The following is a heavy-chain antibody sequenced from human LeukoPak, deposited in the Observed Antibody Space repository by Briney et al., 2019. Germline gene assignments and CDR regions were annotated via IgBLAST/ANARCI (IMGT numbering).Heavy chain of an antibody. CDR2: ISSSSSYI. J-gene: IGHJ6*02. Sequence: PGGSLRLSCAASGFTFSSYSMNWVRQAPGKGLEWVSSISSSSSYIYYADSVKGRITISRDNAKNSLYLQMNSLRAEDTAVYYCARDYSSSWSSGYYGMDVWGQGTTVTVSS. V-gene: IGHV3-21*01. CDR1: GFTFSSYS. D-gene: IGHD6-13*01. CDR3: ARDYSSSWSSGYYGMDV.